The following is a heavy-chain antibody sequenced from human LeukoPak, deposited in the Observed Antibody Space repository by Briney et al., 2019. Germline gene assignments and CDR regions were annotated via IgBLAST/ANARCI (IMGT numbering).Heavy chain of an antibody. V-gene: IGHV3-21*01. D-gene: IGHD3-3*01. CDR2: ISTSSSYI. CDR3: ARSTYYDFWSGPTRNYYMDV. Sequence: GGSLRLSCAASGFTFSGSTMNWVRQAPGKGLEWVSFISTSSSYIYYADSVRGRFTISRDNAKNSLYLQMNSLRAEDTAVYYCARSTYYDFWSGPTRNYYMDVWGKGTTVTVSS. CDR1: GFTFSGST. J-gene: IGHJ6*03.